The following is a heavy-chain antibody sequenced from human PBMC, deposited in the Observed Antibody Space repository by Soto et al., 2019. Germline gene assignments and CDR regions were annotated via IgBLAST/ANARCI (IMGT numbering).Heavy chain of an antibody. V-gene: IGHV3-11*06. D-gene: IGHD2-15*01. CDR1: GITLSDFY. CDR3: VRGGGGGQFDL. CDR2: MSPGSNYR. J-gene: IGHJ5*02. Sequence: QVQLVESGGGLVKPVGSLRLACAASGITLSDFYMTWVRQAPGQGLEWLSYMSPGSNYREYADSVKGRHIISRDNAKNSLYLQMNSLRDEDTAIYYCVRGGGGGQFDLWGQGTVVTVSS.